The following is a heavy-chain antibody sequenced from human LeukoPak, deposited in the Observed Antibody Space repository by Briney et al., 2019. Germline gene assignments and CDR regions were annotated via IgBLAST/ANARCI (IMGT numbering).Heavy chain of an antibody. Sequence: PGGSLRLSCAASGFTFSSFGMNWVRQAPGKGLEWVSYISDSSSLTYYADSEKGRFTISRDNAKNSLSLQLNSLRDEDTAVYFCAKVIRGGYGMDVWGQGTTVTVSS. J-gene: IGHJ6*02. V-gene: IGHV3-48*02. CDR2: ISDSSSLT. D-gene: IGHD3-10*01. CDR3: AKVIRGGYGMDV. CDR1: GFTFSSFG.